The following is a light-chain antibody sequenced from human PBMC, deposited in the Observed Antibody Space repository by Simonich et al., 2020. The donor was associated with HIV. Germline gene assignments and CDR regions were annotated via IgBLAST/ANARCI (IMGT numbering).Light chain of an antibody. V-gene: IGKV1-39*01. CDR3: QQSYRTPRT. CDR1: QSISSY. Sequence: DIQMTQSPSSLSASVGDRVTITCRASQSISSYLNWYQKKPGKAPKLLIYAASSLQRGVTSRFSGSGSGTDFTLTISSLQAEDFATYYCQQSYRTPRTFGQGTKLEIK. CDR2: AAS. J-gene: IGKJ2*01.